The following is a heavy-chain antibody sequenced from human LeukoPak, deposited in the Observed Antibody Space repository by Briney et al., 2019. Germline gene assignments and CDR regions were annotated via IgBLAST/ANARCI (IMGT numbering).Heavy chain of an antibody. CDR3: AKDRTYSAYAALDY. J-gene: IGHJ4*02. CDR2: ISWNSGSA. V-gene: IGHV3-9*01. CDR1: GFTLDDYS. Sequence: PGGSLKLSWAASGFTLDDYSMHWFRQAPGKGLDWVSGISWNSGSAGYADSVKGRFTISRDSAKNSLYLQMNSLRTEDTALYYCAKDRTYSAYAALDYWGQGTLVTVSS. D-gene: IGHD5-12*01.